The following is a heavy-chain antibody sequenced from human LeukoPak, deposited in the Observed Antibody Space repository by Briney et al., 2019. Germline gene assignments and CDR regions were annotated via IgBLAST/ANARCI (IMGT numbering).Heavy chain of an antibody. D-gene: IGHD6-6*01. J-gene: IGHJ4*02. Sequence: GGSLRLSCAASGFTVRSNYMSWVRQAPGKGLEWVAVIHSGGSTDYADSVKGRFTISRDNSKNTLYLQMSSLRAEDTAVYYCARDQTGYTSSSHDYWGQGTLVTVSS. CDR1: GFTVRSNY. CDR3: ARDQTGYTSSSHDY. CDR2: IHSGGST. V-gene: IGHV3-53*01.